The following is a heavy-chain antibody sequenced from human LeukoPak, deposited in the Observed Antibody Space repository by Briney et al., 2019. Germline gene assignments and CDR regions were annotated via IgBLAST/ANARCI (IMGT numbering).Heavy chain of an antibody. CDR1: GFTFSGSA. CDR3: TISDSSVYWLDY. J-gene: IGHJ4*02. CDR2: IRSNFAT. D-gene: IGHD3-22*01. Sequence: GGSLRLSCATSGFTFSGSAMHWVRQASGKGLEWVCRIRSNFATAYAESVKGRFTISRDDSRKTAYLQMSSLKTEDTAVYYCTISDSSVYWLDYWGQGTLVTVSS. V-gene: IGHV3-73*01.